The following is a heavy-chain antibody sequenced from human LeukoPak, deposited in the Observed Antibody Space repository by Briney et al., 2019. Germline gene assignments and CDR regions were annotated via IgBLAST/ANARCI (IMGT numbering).Heavy chain of an antibody. CDR3: ASLQGDMVRSGPGAFDI. CDR2: IWYDGSNK. V-gene: IGHV3-33*01. Sequence: LGGSLRLSCAASGFTFSSYGMHWVRQAPGKGLEWVAVIWYDGSNKYYADSVKGRFTISRDNSKNTLYLQMNSLRAEDTAVYYCASLQGDMVRSGPGAFDIWGQGTMVTVPS. D-gene: IGHD3-10*01. CDR1: GFTFSSYG. J-gene: IGHJ3*02.